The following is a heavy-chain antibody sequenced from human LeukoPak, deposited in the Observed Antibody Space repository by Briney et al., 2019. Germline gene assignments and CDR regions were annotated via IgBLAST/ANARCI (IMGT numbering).Heavy chain of an antibody. CDR2: ISSSSSYI. CDR3: ARESRVLTAYPNYFDY. D-gene: IGHD3-9*01. V-gene: IGHV3-21*01. Sequence: GGSLRLSCAVSGFTFSSFSMNWVRQAPGKGLEWVSSISSSSSYISYADSVKGRFTISRDNAKNSLYLQMNSLRAEDTAVYYCARESRVLTAYPNYFDYWGQGTLVTVSS. J-gene: IGHJ4*02. CDR1: GFTFSSFS.